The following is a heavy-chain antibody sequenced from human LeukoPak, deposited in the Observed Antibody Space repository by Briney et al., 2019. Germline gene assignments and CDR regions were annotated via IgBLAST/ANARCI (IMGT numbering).Heavy chain of an antibody. D-gene: IGHD6-19*01. J-gene: IGHJ6*03. Sequence: SETLSLTCAVHGGSFSGYYWSWIRQPPGKGLEWIGEINHSGSTNYNPSLKSRVTISVDTSKNQFSLKLSSVTAADTAVYYCARSIAVAPPGYYYYMDVWGKGTTVTVSS. CDR1: GGSFSGYY. CDR2: INHSGST. V-gene: IGHV4-34*01. CDR3: ARSIAVAPPGYYYYMDV.